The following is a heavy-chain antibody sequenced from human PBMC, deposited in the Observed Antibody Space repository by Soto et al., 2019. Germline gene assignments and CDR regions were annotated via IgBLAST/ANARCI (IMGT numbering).Heavy chain of an antibody. CDR2: ISYDGSNQ. CDR1: GFTFSSYA. Sequence: GSLRLSCAASGFTFSSYAMHWVRQSPGKGLEWVAVISYDGSNQYYADSVKGRFTISRDNSKRTLFVQMNSLRPEDAAVYYCARGIAAIAKCPPDYWGQGTLVTVSS. D-gene: IGHD6-13*01. J-gene: IGHJ4*02. CDR3: ARGIAAIAKCPPDY. V-gene: IGHV3-30*03.